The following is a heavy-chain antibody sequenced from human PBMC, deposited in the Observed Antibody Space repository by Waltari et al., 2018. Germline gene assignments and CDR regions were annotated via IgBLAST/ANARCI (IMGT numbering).Heavy chain of an antibody. Sequence: QVQLVQSGVGVVQPGRSLTLSCAAFVFTFSIYGLPLVRQPPCTWREWVAVIWYDGSKKDYADSVKGRFTISRDNSKNTLYLQMNSLRAEDTAVYYCARNMVRGVIMGYYYYGMDVWGQGTTVTVSS. J-gene: IGHJ6*02. CDR2: IWYDGSKK. CDR3: ARNMVRGVIMGYYYYGMDV. D-gene: IGHD3-10*01. CDR1: VFTFSIYG. V-gene: IGHV3-33*01.